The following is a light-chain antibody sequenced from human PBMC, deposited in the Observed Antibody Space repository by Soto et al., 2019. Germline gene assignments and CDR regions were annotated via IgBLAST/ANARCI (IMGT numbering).Light chain of an antibody. CDR3: HQYGSSPLT. V-gene: IGKV3-20*01. CDR1: QNVTSSY. CDR2: GAS. J-gene: IGKJ4*01. Sequence: EIVLTQSPGTLSLSPGERATLSCRASQNVTSSYLAWYQQKPGQAPRLLIYGASSRATGIPDRFSGSGSGTDFTLTISRLEPEDFAVYYCHQYGSSPLTFGGGTKVEIK.